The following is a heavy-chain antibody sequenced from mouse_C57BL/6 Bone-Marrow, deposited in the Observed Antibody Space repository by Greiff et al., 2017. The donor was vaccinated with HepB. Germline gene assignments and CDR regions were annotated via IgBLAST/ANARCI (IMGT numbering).Heavy chain of an antibody. Sequence: QVHVKQSGAELARPGASVKLSCKASGYTFTSYGISWVKQRTGQGLEWIGEIYPRSGNTYYNEKFKGKATLTADKSSSTAYMELRSLTSEDSAVYFCARAYYGNHGTYWGQGTLVTVSA. D-gene: IGHD2-10*01. CDR1: GYTFTSYG. J-gene: IGHJ3*01. CDR3: ARAYYGNHGTY. CDR2: IYPRSGNT. V-gene: IGHV1-81*01.